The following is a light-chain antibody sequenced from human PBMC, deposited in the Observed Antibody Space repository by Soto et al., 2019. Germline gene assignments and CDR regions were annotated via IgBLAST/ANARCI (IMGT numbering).Light chain of an antibody. Sequence: SVLTQPPSVSGAPGQRVTISCTGSSSNIGAGYDVHWYQQLPGTAPKLLIYGNNNRPSGVPDRFSGSKSGTSASLAITGLQAEDEADYYCQSYDSSLSGRVVFGGGTKLTVL. V-gene: IGLV1-40*01. CDR2: GNN. CDR1: SSNIGAGYD. CDR3: QSYDSSLSGRVV. J-gene: IGLJ2*01.